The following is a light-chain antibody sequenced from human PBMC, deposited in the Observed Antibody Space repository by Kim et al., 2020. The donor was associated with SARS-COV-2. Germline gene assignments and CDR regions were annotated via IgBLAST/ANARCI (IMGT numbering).Light chain of an antibody. CDR1: SGINVGTYG. J-gene: IGLJ3*02. V-gene: IGLV5-45*02. CDR2: YKSDSDK. Sequence: QPVLTQQSSLSASPGASASLTCTLHSGINVGTYGIYWYQQKPGSPPQYLLRYKSDSDKHQDSGVPSRFSGSKDALANAGILIISGIQSDDEADYFCTIWNGNTWVFGGGTQLTVL. CDR3: TIWNGNTWV.